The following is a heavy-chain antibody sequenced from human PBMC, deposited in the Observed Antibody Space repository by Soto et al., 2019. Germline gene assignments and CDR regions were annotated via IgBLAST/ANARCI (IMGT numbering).Heavy chain of an antibody. V-gene: IGHV3-23*01. D-gene: IGHD6-19*01. CDR2: ISGSGGST. CDR1: GFTFSSYA. Sequence: GGSLRLSCAASGFTFSSYAMSWVRQAPGKGLEWVSAISGSGGSTYYADSVKGRFTISRDNSKNTLYLQMNSLRAEDTAVYYCAKALLRSGWNYYYMDVWGKGTTVTVSS. J-gene: IGHJ6*03. CDR3: AKALLRSGWNYYYMDV.